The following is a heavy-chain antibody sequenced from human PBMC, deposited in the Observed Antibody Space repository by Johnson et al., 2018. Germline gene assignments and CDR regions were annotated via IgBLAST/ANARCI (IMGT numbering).Heavy chain of an antibody. CDR2: IAYDGSNK. CDR1: GFTFSSYA. Sequence: VQLVESGGGVVQXGRSXRLXCAASGFTFSSYAMHWVSQAPGKGLEWVAVIAYDGSNKYYADSVKGRFTIARDNSKNMLDLQMNSLRAEDTAVYYCASRHPDYHMYVWGKGTTVTVSS. CDR3: ASRHPDYHMYV. J-gene: IGHJ6*03. V-gene: IGHV3-30-3*01.